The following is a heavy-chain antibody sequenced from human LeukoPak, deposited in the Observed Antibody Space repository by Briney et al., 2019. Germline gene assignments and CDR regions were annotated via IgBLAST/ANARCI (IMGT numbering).Heavy chain of an antibody. Sequence: ASVKVSCKASGYTFTSYGISWVRQAPGQGLEWIGWISAYNGNTNYAQKLQGRVTMTTDTSTSTAYMELSRLRSDDTAVYYCARDLPLVVVPAAITQKSSQGYYYYMDVWGNGTTVTVSS. CDR3: ARDLPLVVVPAAITQKSSQGYYYYMDV. CDR1: GYTFTSYG. J-gene: IGHJ6*03. CDR2: ISAYNGNT. V-gene: IGHV1-18*01. D-gene: IGHD2-2*02.